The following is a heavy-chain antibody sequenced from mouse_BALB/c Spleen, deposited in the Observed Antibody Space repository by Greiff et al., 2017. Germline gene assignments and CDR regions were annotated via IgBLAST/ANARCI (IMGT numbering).Heavy chain of an antibody. V-gene: IGHV5-17*02. Sequence: ESGGGLVQPGGSRKLSCAASGFTFSSFGMHWVRQAPEKGLEWVAYISSGSSTIYYADTVKGRFTISRDNPKNTLFLQMTSLRSEDTAMYYCARGGLGRYFDYWGQGTTLTVSS. CDR2: ISSGSSTI. D-gene: IGHD4-1*01. CDR3: ARGGLGRYFDY. CDR1: GFTFSSFG. J-gene: IGHJ2*01.